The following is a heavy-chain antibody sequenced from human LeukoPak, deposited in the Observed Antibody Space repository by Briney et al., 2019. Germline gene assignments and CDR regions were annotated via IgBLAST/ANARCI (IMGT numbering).Heavy chain of an antibody. J-gene: IGHJ4*02. CDR1: GFPFSNYN. CDR2: ISSSGSNI. CDR3: VRAQQMTTAAPYEFDY. V-gene: IGHV3-48*04. D-gene: IGHD5-24*01. Sequence: GVSLSLSCAASGFPFSNYNMNWVRQAPGKGLEWVSHISSSGSNIQYADSVKGRFPISRGNDKTSLYLQMNSRRAEDTAVYYCVRAQQMTTAAPYEFDYWGQGTLVSVSS.